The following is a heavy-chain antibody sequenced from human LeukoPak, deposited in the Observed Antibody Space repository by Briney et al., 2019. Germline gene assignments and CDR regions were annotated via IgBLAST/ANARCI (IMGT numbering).Heavy chain of an antibody. Sequence: KPSETLSLTCTVSGGSISSGGYYWSWIRQPPGKGLEWIGYIYHSGSTYYNPSLKSRVTISVDRSKNQFSLKLSSVTAADTAVYYCARDGEWAAARGEAFDIWGQGTMVTVSS. J-gene: IGHJ3*02. V-gene: IGHV4-30-2*01. CDR2: IYHSGST. CDR1: GGSISSGGYY. CDR3: ARDGEWAAARGEAFDI. D-gene: IGHD6-13*01.